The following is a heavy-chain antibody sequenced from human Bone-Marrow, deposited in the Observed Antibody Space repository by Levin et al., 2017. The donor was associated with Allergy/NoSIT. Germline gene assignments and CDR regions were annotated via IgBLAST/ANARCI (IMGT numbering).Heavy chain of an antibody. CDR3: ARDPFMPYYDILTGYHPDYFDY. V-gene: IGHV3-48*04. D-gene: IGHD3-9*01. J-gene: IGHJ4*02. CDR2: ISSSSSTI. Sequence: GGSLRLSCAASGFTFSSYSMNWVRQAPGKGLEWVSYISSSSSTIYYADSVKGRFTISRDNAKNSLYLQMNSLRAEDTAVYYCARDPFMPYYDILTGYHPDYFDYWGQGTLVTVSS. CDR1: GFTFSSYS.